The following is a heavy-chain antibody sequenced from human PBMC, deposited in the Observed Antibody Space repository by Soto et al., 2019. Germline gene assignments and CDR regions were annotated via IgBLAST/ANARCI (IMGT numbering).Heavy chain of an antibody. D-gene: IGHD1-1*01. CDR1: GLTFTTHW. J-gene: IGHJ5*02. Sequence: GGALRLSCAASGLTFTTHWMRWVRQAQGKGLEWVAHTKPDGSEKYYVDSARGRFTICRANERNSLYLQMISLRAADTALYYCVAWGTSSSNPWGQGTLVTVSS. CDR2: TKPDGSEK. V-gene: IGHV3-7*01. CDR3: VAWGTSSSNP.